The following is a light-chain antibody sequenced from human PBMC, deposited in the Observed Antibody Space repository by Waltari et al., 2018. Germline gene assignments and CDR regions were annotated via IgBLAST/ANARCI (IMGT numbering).Light chain of an antibody. J-gene: IGLJ3*02. CDR2: GCT. V-gene: IGLV1-40*01. Sequence: QSVLTQPPSVSGAPGQRFTISCTGSGSNIGPGHDGHWYQQLPRAAPKLLIFGCTSRPLGVPARFFGSTSGTSASLAITGLQAEDEADYYGQSYDTSLSVVFGGGTKLTVL. CDR3: QSYDTSLSVV. CDR1: GSNIGPGHD.